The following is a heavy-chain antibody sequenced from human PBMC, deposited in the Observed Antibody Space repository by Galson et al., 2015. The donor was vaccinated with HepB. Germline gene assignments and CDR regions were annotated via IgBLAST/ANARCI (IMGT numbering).Heavy chain of an antibody. CDR2: IFHTWGA. J-gene: IGHJ4*02. V-gene: IGHV4-4*02. D-gene: IGHD6-19*01. Sequence: SETLSLTCAVSGDSISSSSWWSWVRQPPGKGLEWLAGIFHTWGATYNPSLKSRVTMSVDKSQNQFFLKVTSMTPADTAVYYCARVNWSRGHSNGAVAGTFGSLDYWGQGALVTVSS. CDR1: GDSISSSSW. CDR3: ARVNWSRGHSNGAVAGTFGSLDY.